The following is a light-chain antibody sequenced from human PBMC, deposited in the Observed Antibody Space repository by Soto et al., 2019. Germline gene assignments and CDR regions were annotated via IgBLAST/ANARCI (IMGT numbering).Light chain of an antibody. V-gene: IGLV2-14*01. CDR2: EVS. Sequence: ALTQPASVSGSPGQSITISCTGTSSDVGGYNYVSWYQQHPGKAPKLMIYEVSNRPSGVSNRFAGSKSGNTASLTISGLQAEDEADYYCSSYTSSSTYVFRTGTKVTVL. CDR3: SSYTSSSTYV. CDR1: SSDVGGYNY. J-gene: IGLJ1*01.